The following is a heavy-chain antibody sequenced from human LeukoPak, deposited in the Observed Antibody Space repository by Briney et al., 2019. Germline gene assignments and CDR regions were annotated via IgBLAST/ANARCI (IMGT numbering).Heavy chain of an antibody. CDR2: IKQDESEK. D-gene: IGHD6-13*01. Sequence: GGSLRLSCAASGFTFSSYWMSWVRQAPGKGLEWVANIKQDESEKYYVDSVKGRFTISRDNAKNSLYLQMNSLRAEDTAVYYCARDRSGGSSWYWAYYYYGMDVWGQGTTVTVSS. V-gene: IGHV3-7*01. CDR3: ARDRSGGSSWYWAYYYYGMDV. J-gene: IGHJ6*02. CDR1: GFTFSSYW.